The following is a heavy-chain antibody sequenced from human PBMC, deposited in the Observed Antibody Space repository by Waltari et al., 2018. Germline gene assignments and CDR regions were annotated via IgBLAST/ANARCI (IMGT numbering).Heavy chain of an antibody. J-gene: IGHJ4*02. Sequence: QVQLVQSGAEVKKPGASVKVSCKASGYTFTSYAMHWVRQAPGQRLEWMGWINAGNGNTKYSQKFQGRVTITRDTSASTAYMELSSLRSEDTAVYYCAREGRYERGPTYYWGQGTLVTVSS. CDR2: INAGNGNT. CDR3: AREGRYERGPTYY. V-gene: IGHV1-3*01. CDR1: GYTFTSYA. D-gene: IGHD1-20*01.